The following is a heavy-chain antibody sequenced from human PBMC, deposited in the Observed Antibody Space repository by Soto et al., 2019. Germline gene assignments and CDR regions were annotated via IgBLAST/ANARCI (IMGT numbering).Heavy chain of an antibody. V-gene: IGHV4-4*02. Sequence: VQLRQSGPGLVKPSGTLSLTCAVSGGSISSSNWWTWVHQAPGKGLEWIGEIYHSGNTYYNPSLKGRVTIPVDKSNNQFSLKLNSVTAADTAVYYCATLPPRVVASLLPIPTWGQGTLVTVSS. J-gene: IGHJ5*02. CDR3: ATLPPRVVASLLPIPT. CDR1: GGSISSSNW. D-gene: IGHD1-26*01. CDR2: IYHSGNT.